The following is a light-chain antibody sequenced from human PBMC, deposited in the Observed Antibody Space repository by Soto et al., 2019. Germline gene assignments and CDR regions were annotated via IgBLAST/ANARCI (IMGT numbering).Light chain of an antibody. Sequence: LTQPPSASGSPGQSVTISCAGTSSDVGSYDHVSWYQQHPGKAPKLMIYDVSKRPSGVPDRFSGSKSGKAASLTVSGLQTEDEADYYCSSFAGSNNVVFGGGTQLTVL. CDR1: SSDVGSYDH. CDR3: SSFAGSNNVV. J-gene: IGLJ3*02. V-gene: IGLV2-8*01. CDR2: DVS.